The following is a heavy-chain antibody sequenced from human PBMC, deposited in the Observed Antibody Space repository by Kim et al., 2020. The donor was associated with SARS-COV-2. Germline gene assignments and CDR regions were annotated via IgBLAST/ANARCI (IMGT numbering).Heavy chain of an antibody. CDR3: ARQRYGSGSYYKT. V-gene: IGHV5-51*01. J-gene: IGHJ5*02. D-gene: IGHD3-10*01. Sequence: SPSFQGQVTISADKSISTAYLQWSSLKASDTAMYYCARQRYGSGSYYKTWGQGTLVTVSS.